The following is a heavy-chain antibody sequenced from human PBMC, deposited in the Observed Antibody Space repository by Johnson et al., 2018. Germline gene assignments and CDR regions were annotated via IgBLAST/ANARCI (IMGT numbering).Heavy chain of an antibody. V-gene: IGHV3-48*04. D-gene: IGHD6-6*01. CDR1: GFTFSSYA. Sequence: VQLQESGGGLVQPGGSLRLSCAASGFTFSSYAMSWVRQAPGKGLEWVSAISGSGSTIHYADSVKGRLTISRDNAKNSLYLKMNRLRAEDTAVFYCARCSSLGSYYGWDVWGKGTTVTVS. CDR2: ISGSGSTI. CDR3: ARCSSLGSYYGWDV. J-gene: IGHJ6*04.